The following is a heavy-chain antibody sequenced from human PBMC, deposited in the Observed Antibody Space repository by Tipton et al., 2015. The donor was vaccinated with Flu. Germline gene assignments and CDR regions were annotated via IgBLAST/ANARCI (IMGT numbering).Heavy chain of an antibody. Sequence: SLRLSCAASGFTFSSYAMSWARQAPGKGLEWVSAISGSGGSTYYADSVKGRFTISRDNSKNTLYLQMNSLRAEDTAVYYCATFARITMVQGVPYFDYWGQGTLVTVSS. J-gene: IGHJ4*02. D-gene: IGHD3-10*01. CDR3: ATFARITMVQGVPYFDY. CDR1: GFTFSSYA. V-gene: IGHV3-23*01. CDR2: ISGSGGST.